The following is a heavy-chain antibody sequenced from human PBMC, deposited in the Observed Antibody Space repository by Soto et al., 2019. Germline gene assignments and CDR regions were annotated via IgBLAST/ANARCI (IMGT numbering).Heavy chain of an antibody. Sequence: SETLSLTCTVSGASITSLNYYWGWIRQPPGKGLEWIGSSYHSGSTYYTPSLMSRVAMSVDTSKNQFSLKLNSVTAADTAVYYCARRGWGSSSFFDYWGQGTLVTVSS. CDR3: ARRGWGSSSFFDY. V-gene: IGHV4-39*01. CDR2: SYHSGST. CDR1: GASITSLNYY. J-gene: IGHJ4*02. D-gene: IGHD6-6*01.